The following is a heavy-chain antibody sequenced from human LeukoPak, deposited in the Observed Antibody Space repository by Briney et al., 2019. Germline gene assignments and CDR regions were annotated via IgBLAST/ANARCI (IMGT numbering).Heavy chain of an antibody. V-gene: IGHV3-9*01. CDR2: ISWNSGSI. J-gene: IGHJ6*02. CDR1: GFTFDDYA. CDR3: AKARTLTSSGYYYYYGMDV. D-gene: IGHD3-22*01. Sequence: PGGSLRLSCAASGFTFDDYAMHWVRQAPGKGLEWVSGISWNSGSIGYADSVKGRFTISRDNSKNTLYLQMNSLRAEDTAVYYCAKARTLTSSGYYYYYGMDVWGQGTTVTVSS.